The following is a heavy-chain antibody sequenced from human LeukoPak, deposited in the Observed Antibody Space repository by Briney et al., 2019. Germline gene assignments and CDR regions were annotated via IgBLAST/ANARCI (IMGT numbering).Heavy chain of an antibody. J-gene: IGHJ3*02. CDR2: ISSSGSTI. CDR1: GFTFSDYY. V-gene: IGHV3-11*01. CDR3: ARDGHIVVVTANAFDI. Sequence: GGSLRLSCAASGFTFSDYYMSWIRQAPGKGLEWVSYISSSGSTIYYADSVKGRFTISRDNAKNSLYLQMNSLRAEDTAVYYCARDGHIVVVTANAFDIWGQGTMVTVSS. D-gene: IGHD2-21*02.